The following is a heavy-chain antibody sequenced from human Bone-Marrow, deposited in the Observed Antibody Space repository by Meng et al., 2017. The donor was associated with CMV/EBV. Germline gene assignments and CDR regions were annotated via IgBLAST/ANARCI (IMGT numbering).Heavy chain of an antibody. J-gene: IGHJ4*02. CDR1: GFTFSSYG. V-gene: IGHV3-30*02. CDR3: LRYYYDSRLLDY. D-gene: IGHD3-22*01. CDR2: IRYDRSNK. Sequence: GESLKISCAASGFTFSSYGMHWVRQAPGKGLEWVAYIRYDRSNKYYADSVKGRFTISRDNYKNTLYLQMNSLRVDDTAVYYWLRYYYDSRLLDYWGQGTLVTVSS.